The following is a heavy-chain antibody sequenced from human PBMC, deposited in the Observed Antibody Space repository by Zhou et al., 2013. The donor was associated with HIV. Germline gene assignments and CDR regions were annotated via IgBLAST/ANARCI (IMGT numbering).Heavy chain of an antibody. J-gene: IGHJ4*02. D-gene: IGHD3-3*01. CDR1: GGTFSSFG. CDR2: TIPVFGTT. CDR3: ASGPFGRYYFDY. V-gene: IGHV1-69*05. Sequence: QVQVVQSGAEVKKPGASVKVACTASGGTFSSFGINWVRQAPGQGLEWLGGTIPVFGTTQIAQKFKSRVTITTDDSTTTAYMELSSLRSEDTAVYYCASGPFGRYYFDYWGQGTLVTVSS.